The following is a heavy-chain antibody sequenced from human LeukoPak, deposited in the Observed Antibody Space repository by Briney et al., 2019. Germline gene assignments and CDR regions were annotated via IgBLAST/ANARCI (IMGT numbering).Heavy chain of an antibody. J-gene: IGHJ5*02. D-gene: IGHD1-7*01. Sequence: PGGSLRLSCAASGFRFSTYGVHWVRQAPGKGLEWVALISYDGSTKYYADSVTGRFTISRDNSKNTLYLQMNSLRVEDTAVYYCAKDRDWNYVGDWFDPWGQGTLVTVSS. CDR3: AKDRDWNYVGDWFDP. V-gene: IGHV3-30-3*01. CDR2: ISYDGSTK. CDR1: GFRFSTYG.